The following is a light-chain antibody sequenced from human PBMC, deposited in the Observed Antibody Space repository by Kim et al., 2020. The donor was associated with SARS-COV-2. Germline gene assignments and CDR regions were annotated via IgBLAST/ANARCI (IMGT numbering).Light chain of an antibody. CDR2: HAS. Sequence: AIQLTQSPSSLSASVGDRVTITCRASQGISTALAWYQQKPGTAPKLLIYHASTLKNGVPSRFGGSGSGTDFILTISSLQPEDFATYFCQQFSIFPLTFGGGTKVDIK. CDR1: QGISTA. V-gene: IGKV1-13*02. CDR3: QQFSIFPLT. J-gene: IGKJ4*01.